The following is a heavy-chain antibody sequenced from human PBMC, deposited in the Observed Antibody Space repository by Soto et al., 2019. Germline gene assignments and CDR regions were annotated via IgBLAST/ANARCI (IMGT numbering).Heavy chain of an antibody. CDR1: GFSLRSYS. D-gene: IGHD6-13*01. CDR2: ISSSSNNI. J-gene: IGHJ4*02. Sequence: PGGSLRLSCAASGFSLRSYSMNWVRQAPGKGLEWVSSISSSSNNIYYADSVKGRFTISRDNAKNSLFLQVNSLRDEGTAVYFCARDLTTATGAFDYWGQGTLVTVSS. CDR3: ARDLTTATGAFDY. V-gene: IGHV3-21*01.